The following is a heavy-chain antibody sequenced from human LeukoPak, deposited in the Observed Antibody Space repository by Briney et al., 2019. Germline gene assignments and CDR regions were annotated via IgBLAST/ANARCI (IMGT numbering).Heavy chain of an antibody. CDR1: GYSISSGYY. V-gene: IGHV4-38-2*02. CDR2: IYHSGST. Sequence: SETLSLTCAVSGYSISSGYYWGWIRQPPGKGLEWIGSIYHSGSTYYNPSLKSRVTIPVDTSKNQFSLKLSSVTAADTAVYYCARELGYCSGGSCQPDYFDYWGQGTLVTVSS. D-gene: IGHD2-15*01. J-gene: IGHJ4*02. CDR3: ARELGYCSGGSCQPDYFDY.